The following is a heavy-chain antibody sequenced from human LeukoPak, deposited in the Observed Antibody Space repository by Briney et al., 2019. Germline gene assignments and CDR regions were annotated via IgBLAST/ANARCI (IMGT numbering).Heavy chain of an antibody. Sequence: GGSLRLSCAASGFTFNNYGMDWVRQAPGKGLEWVAVISYDGSNEYYADSVKGRFTISRDNSKNTLYLQMNSLRAEDTAVYYCAKSDSSGYLTDLFDYWGQGTLVTVSS. CDR2: ISYDGSNE. D-gene: IGHD3-22*01. J-gene: IGHJ4*02. V-gene: IGHV3-30*18. CDR3: AKSDSSGYLTDLFDY. CDR1: GFTFNNYG.